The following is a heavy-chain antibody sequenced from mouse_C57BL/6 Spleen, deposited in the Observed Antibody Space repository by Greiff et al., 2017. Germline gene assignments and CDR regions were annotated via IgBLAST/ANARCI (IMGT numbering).Heavy chain of an antibody. CDR2: IDPETGGT. D-gene: IGHD1-1*01. V-gene: IGHV1-15*01. Sequence: QVQLQQSGAELVRPGASVTLSCKASGYTFTDYEMHWVKQTPVHGLEWIGAIDPETGGTAYNQKFKGKAILTADKSSSTAYMELRSLTSDDSAVYYCTREDYYGSSPVYWGQGTTLTVSS. J-gene: IGHJ2*01. CDR1: GYTFTDYE. CDR3: TREDYYGSSPVY.